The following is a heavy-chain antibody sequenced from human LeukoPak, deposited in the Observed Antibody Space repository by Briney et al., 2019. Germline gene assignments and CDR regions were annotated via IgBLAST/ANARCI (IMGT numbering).Heavy chain of an antibody. CDR1: GGTFSSYA. D-gene: IGHD6-6*01. CDR3: ARDQRSSSSPYYYYYYMDV. CDR2: IIPIFGTA. Sequence: SVKVSCKASGGTFSSYAISWVRQAPGQGLEWIGRIIPIFGTANYAQKFQGRVTITTDESTSTAYMELSSLRSEDTAVYYCARDQRSSSSPYYYYYYMDVWGKGTTVTVSS. V-gene: IGHV1-69*05. J-gene: IGHJ6*03.